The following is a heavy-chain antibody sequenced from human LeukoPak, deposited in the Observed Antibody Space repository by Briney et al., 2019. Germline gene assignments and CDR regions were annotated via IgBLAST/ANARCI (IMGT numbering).Heavy chain of an antibody. Sequence: GGSLRLSCAASGFTFSSYAMSWVRQAPGKGLEWVSAISGSGGSTYYADSVKGRFTIFRDNSKNTLYLQMNSLRAEDTAVYYCAKGMPVVVAATRFHAFDIWGQGTMVTVSS. CDR3: AKGMPVVVAATRFHAFDI. CDR2: ISGSGGST. D-gene: IGHD2-15*01. J-gene: IGHJ3*02. V-gene: IGHV3-23*01. CDR1: GFTFSSYA.